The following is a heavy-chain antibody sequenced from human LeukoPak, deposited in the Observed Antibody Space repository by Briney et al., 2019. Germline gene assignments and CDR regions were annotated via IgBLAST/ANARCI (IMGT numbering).Heavy chain of an antibody. D-gene: IGHD5-18*01. CDR3: ASGGYSYGFDY. V-gene: IGHV4-31*03. J-gene: IGHJ4*02. CDR2: IYYSGST. Sequence: SQTLSLTCTVSGGSISSGGYYWSWIRQHPGKGLEWIGYIYYSGSTYYNPSLKSRVTISVDRSKNQLSLKLSSVTAADTAMYYCASGGYSYGFDYWGQGTLVTVSS. CDR1: GGSISSGGYY.